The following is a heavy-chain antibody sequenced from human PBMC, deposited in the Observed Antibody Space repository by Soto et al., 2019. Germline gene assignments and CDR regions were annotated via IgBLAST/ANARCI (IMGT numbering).Heavy chain of an antibody. Sequence: GESLKISCKGSGYSFTSYWIGWVRQMPGKGLEWMGIIYPGDSDTRYSPSFQGQVTISADKSISTAYLQWSSLKASDTAMYYCARQDGDFWSGYRKETDYYYYGMDVWGQGTTVTVSS. CDR1: GYSFTSYW. D-gene: IGHD3-3*01. J-gene: IGHJ6*02. CDR3: ARQDGDFWSGYRKETDYYYYGMDV. CDR2: IYPGDSDT. V-gene: IGHV5-51*01.